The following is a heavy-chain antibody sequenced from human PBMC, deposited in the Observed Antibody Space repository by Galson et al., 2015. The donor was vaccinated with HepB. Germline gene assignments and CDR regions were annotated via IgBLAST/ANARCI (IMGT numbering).Heavy chain of an antibody. J-gene: IGHJ4*02. CDR2: ISGRGSDI. CDR1: GFTFSDYY. V-gene: IGHV3-11*01. D-gene: IGHD5-12*01. CDR3: ARDEDWGFDSGDSNGFDY. Sequence: SLRLSCAASGFTFSDYYMTWIRQAPGQGLEWISHISGRGSDIYYADSVTGRFTISRDNAKNSLYLQMNSLRADDTAVYYCARDEDWGFDSGDSNGFDYWGQGTLVTVSS.